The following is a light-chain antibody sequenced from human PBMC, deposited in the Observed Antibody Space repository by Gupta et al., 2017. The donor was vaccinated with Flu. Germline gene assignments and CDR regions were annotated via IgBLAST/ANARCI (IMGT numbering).Light chain of an antibody. CDR2: GAS. CDR3: QQYNNWPRT. V-gene: IGKV3-15*01. J-gene: IGKJ1*01. CDR1: QSVSSS. Sequence: EIVMTQSPGTLSVSPGERATLSCRASQSVSSSLAWYQQEPGQAPRLLIYGASTRATGVPARFSGSGSGTEFTLTISSLQSEDFAVYSCQQYNNWPRTFGQGTKVEIK.